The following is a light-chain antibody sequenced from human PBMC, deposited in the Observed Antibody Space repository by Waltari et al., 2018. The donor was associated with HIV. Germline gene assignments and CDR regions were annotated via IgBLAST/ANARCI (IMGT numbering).Light chain of an antibody. V-gene: IGLV1-47*01. CDR3: AAWGNSLSLL. CDR2: RNN. Sequence: QSVLTQPPSASGTPGQRVTISCSGSSSNIGSKYVYWYQQLPGTAPKLLIYRNNQRPSGVPDRFSGSKSGTSASLAISGVRSEDEADYYCAAWGNSLSLLFGGGTKLTVL. CDR1: SSNIGSKY. J-gene: IGLJ2*01.